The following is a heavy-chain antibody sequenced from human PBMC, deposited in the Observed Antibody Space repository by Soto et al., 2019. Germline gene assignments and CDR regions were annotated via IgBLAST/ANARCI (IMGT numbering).Heavy chain of an antibody. Sequence: SETLYLPCAVYGGSFSGYSWTWIRQPPGTGLEWIGEINHTGSTNYNPSLRSRVTISVDTSKNQFSLKLTSVTAADTAVYYCARDKISSLFDYWGHGTLLTGTS. CDR1: GGSFSGYS. CDR2: INHTGST. CDR3: ARDKISSLFDY. J-gene: IGHJ4*01. V-gene: IGHV4-34*01.